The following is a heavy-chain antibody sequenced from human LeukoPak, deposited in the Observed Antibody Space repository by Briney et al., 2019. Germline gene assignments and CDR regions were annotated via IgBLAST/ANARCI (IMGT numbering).Heavy chain of an antibody. V-gene: IGHV1-8*03. CDR2: INPNSGNT. CDR1: GYTFTGYY. J-gene: IGHJ2*01. D-gene: IGHD3-22*01. CDR3: ARGPLYYYDSSGYYYYSNWYFDL. Sequence: ASVKVSCKASGYTFTGYYMHWVRQAPGQGLEWMGWINPNSGNTGYAQKFQGRVTITRNTSISTAYMELSSLRSEDTAVYYCARGPLYYYDSSGYYYYSNWYFDLWGRGTLVTVSS.